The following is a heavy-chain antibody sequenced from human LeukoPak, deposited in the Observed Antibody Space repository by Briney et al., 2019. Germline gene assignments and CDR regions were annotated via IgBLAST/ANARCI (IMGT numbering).Heavy chain of an antibody. D-gene: IGHD1-26*01. CDR3: ARAQVGAPTDL. Sequence: ASVKVSCKASGGTFSSYAISWVRQAPGQGLEWMGRIIPILGIANYAQKFQGRVTITADKSTSTAYMELSSLRSEDTAVYYCARAQVGAPTDLWGQGTLVTVSS. CDR1: GGTFSSYA. CDR2: IIPILGIA. V-gene: IGHV1-69*04. J-gene: IGHJ5*02.